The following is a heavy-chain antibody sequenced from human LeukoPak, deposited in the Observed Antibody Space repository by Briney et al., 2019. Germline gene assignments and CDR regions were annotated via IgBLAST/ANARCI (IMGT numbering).Heavy chain of an antibody. Sequence: PGGSLRLSCAASGFSFSTHWMHWVRHASGTGLVWVSRINSDGNNTNYAESVKGRFTISRDNAKNTLYLQMNSLRAEDSAVYYCARDYAPQTYSSGWFDSWGQGALVTVSS. V-gene: IGHV3-74*01. CDR2: INSDGNNT. D-gene: IGHD6-19*01. CDR3: ARDYAPQTYSSGWFDS. J-gene: IGHJ5*01. CDR1: GFSFSTHW.